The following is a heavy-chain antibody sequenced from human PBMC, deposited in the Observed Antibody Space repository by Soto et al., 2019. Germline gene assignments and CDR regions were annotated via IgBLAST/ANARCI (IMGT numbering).Heavy chain of an antibody. Sequence: VASVKVSCKASGGTFNTQGINWVRQAPGQGLEWMGGIIPLFGTTNYAQKLQGRVTITADESTSTVYMELSSLTSEDAAVYYCAREVDSGYYVRWFDPWGQGTLVTVSS. J-gene: IGHJ5*02. CDR2: IIPLFGTT. CDR1: GGTFNTQG. V-gene: IGHV1-69*13. D-gene: IGHD5-12*01. CDR3: AREVDSGYYVRWFDP.